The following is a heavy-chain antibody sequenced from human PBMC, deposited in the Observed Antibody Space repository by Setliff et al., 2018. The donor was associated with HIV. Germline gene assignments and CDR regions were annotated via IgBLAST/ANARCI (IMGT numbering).Heavy chain of an antibody. CDR3: ARHPIYCGDCYSSGGMGPADD. CDR2: IFTSGST. Sequence: SETLSLTCTVSGGSISSYYWSWMRQPPGKGLEWIGYIFTSGSTNYNPSLKSRVTISMDTSKNQFSLKLSSVTAADTALYYCARHPIYCGDCYSSGGMGPADDWGQGTLVTVSS. D-gene: IGHD2-21*02. J-gene: IGHJ4*02. V-gene: IGHV4-4*09. CDR1: GGSISSYY.